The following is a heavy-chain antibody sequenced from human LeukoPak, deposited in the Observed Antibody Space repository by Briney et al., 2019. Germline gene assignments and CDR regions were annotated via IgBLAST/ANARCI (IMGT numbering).Heavy chain of an antibody. V-gene: IGHV3-11*06. Sequence: RGSLRPSRAASGFTLSDEYMSWVGQAARHGLGWVSDISSRSNYTNYADSVKGRFTISRDNAKHSLYLQMNSLRAEDTAVYYCARGEEYSSSSGPVDYWGQGTLVTVSS. CDR1: GFTLSDEY. J-gene: IGHJ4*02. CDR3: ARGEEYSSSSGPVDY. CDR2: ISSRSNYT. D-gene: IGHD6-6*01.